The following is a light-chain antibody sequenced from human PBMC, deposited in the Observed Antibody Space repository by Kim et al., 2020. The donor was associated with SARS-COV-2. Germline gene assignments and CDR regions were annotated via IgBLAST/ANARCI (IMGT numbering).Light chain of an antibody. CDR2: GNN. V-gene: IGLV1-40*01. J-gene: IGLJ3*02. Sequence: GQRVTISCTGSSSNIGAGSHVHWYQQLPGTAPKLLIYGNNNRPSGVPDRFSGSKSGTSASLAITGLQAEDEADYYCQSYDSSLRAVFGGGTKLTVL. CDR1: SSNIGAGSH. CDR3: QSYDSSLRAV.